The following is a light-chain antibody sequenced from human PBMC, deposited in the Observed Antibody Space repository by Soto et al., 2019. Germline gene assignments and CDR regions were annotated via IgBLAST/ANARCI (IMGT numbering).Light chain of an antibody. CDR3: QQYENWYT. J-gene: IGKJ2*01. CDR2: GAS. V-gene: IGKV3-15*01. CDR1: QRVSRN. Sequence: EIVLTQSPATLSVSPGDTATLSCRASQRVSRNLAWYQQKPGQAPRLLIFGASTRATGVPARFSGSGSGTEFALTISTLQSEDLAIYYCQQYENWYTFGQGTKLEIK.